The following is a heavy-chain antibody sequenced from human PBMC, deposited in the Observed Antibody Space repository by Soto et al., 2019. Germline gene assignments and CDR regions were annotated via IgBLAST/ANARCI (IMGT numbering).Heavy chain of an antibody. CDR2: ISYDGSNK. D-gene: IGHD3-22*01. V-gene: IGHV3-30*18. CDR3: VKDDGGYPSTAPH. J-gene: IGHJ4*02. Sequence: PGGSLRLSCAASGFTFSSYGMHWVRQAPGKGLEWVAVISYDGSNKYHADSVKGRFTISKDISKNSLSLQLDSLGVEDTAVYFCVKDDGGYPSTAPHWGQGTLVTVSS. CDR1: GFTFSSYG.